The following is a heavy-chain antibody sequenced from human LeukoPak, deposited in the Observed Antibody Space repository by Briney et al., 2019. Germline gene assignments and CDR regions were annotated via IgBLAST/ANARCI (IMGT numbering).Heavy chain of an antibody. CDR1: GFTFSSYW. J-gene: IGHJ4*02. CDR3: AKDTASSGYSYFRYYFDY. D-gene: IGHD3-22*01. V-gene: IGHV3-7*03. CDR2: IKQDGSEK. Sequence: PGGSLRLSCAASGFTFSSYWMSWVRQTPGVGLEWVANIKQDGSEKDYVDSVKGRFTISRDNAKNSLYLQMNSLRAEDTALYYCAKDTASSGYSYFRYYFDYWGQGTLVTVSS.